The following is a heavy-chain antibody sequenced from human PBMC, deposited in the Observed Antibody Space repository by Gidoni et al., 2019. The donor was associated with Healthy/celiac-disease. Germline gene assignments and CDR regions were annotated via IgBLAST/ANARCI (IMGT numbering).Heavy chain of an antibody. CDR1: GFTFSIYG. CDR3: AKFGSGSNGMDV. Sequence: QVQLVESRGGVVQPGRSLRFSCPAPGFTFSIYGMHWVRQAPGKGLEWVAVISYDGSNKYYADSVKGRFTISRDNSKNTLYLQMNSLRAEDTAVYYCAKFGSGSNGMDVWGKGTTVTVSS. D-gene: IGHD3-10*01. V-gene: IGHV3-30*18. CDR2: ISYDGSNK. J-gene: IGHJ6*04.